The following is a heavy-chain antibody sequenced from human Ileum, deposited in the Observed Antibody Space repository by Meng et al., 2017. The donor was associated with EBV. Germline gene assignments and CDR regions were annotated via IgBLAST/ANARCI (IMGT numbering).Heavy chain of an antibody. J-gene: IGHJ5*02. D-gene: IGHD2/OR15-2a*01. CDR2: INAGNGNT. CDR1: GYTFINYA. V-gene: IGHV1-3*01. CDR3: ARDLRYGLKLLPYYSDP. Sequence: QGQLVQSGAEVKKPGASVKVSCKASGYTFINYAIHWVRQAPGQGLEWMGWINAGNGNTKFSQTFQGRVSIRRDTSASTVYMELSSLRSEDTAVYYCARDLRYGLKLLPYYSDPWGQGTLVTVSS.